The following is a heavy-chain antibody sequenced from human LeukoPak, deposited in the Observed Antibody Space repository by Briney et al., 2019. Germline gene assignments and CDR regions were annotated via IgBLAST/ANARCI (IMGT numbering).Heavy chain of an antibody. J-gene: IGHJ4*02. V-gene: IGHV3-30*02. D-gene: IGHD3-3*01. CDR2: IRYDGSNK. Sequence: PGGSLRLSCAASGFTFSGSGMHWVRQAPGKGLEWVTFIRYDGSNKYYTDSVKGRFTISRDNSKNTLYLQMDSLRAEDTAVYYCARDYDFWSGHYSPTRGYFGYWGQGTLVTVSS. CDR3: ARDYDFWSGHYSPTRGYFGY. CDR1: GFTFSGSG.